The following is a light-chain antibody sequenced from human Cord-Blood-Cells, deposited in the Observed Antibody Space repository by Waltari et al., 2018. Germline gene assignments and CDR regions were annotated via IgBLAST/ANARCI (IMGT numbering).Light chain of an antibody. CDR2: GAS. J-gene: IGKJ3*01. V-gene: IGKV3-15*01. Sequence: VMTQSPAPLSVSPGDRATLSCRASQSVSSNLAWYQQKPGQAPRLLIYGASTRATGIPARFSGSGSGTEFTLTISSLQSEDFAVYYCQQYNNWPFTFGPGTKVDIK. CDR1: QSVSSN. CDR3: QQYNNWPFT.